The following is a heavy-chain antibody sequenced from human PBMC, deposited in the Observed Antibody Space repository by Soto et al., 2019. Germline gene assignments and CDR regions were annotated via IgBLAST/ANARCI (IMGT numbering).Heavy chain of an antibody. CDR1: GGSFSGYY. Sequence: SETLSLTSAVYGGSFSGYYWSWIRQPPGKGLEWIGEINHSGSTNYNPSLKSRVTISVDTSKNQFSLKLSSVTAADTAVYYCARGSSSDRYFDYWGQGTLVTVSS. D-gene: IGHD6-6*01. V-gene: IGHV4-34*01. CDR2: INHSGST. CDR3: ARGSSSDRYFDY. J-gene: IGHJ4*02.